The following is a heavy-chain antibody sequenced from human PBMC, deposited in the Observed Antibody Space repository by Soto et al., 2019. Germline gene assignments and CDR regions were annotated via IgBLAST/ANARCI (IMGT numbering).Heavy chain of an antibody. Sequence: QVQLVQSGAEVKKPGSSVKVSCEASGGSFSSYIFPWVRQAPGQGLEWMGSVIPIQGRANYALKFQDRITITADKSTNTVYMELGRLRPKDTALYYCAKSLILVHHASTDVWGTGTTVTVYS. CDR3: AKSLILVHHASTDV. J-gene: IGHJ6*04. CDR1: GGSFSSYI. V-gene: IGHV1-69*02. CDR2: VIPIQGRA. D-gene: IGHD2-21*01.